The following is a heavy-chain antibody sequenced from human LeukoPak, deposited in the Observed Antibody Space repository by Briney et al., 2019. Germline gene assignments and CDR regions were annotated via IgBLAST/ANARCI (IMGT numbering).Heavy chain of an antibody. V-gene: IGHV4-61*02. Sequence: SQTLSLTCTVSGGSISSGSYYWNWIRQSAGKGLEWIGRIYTSGTTNYNPPLKSRVSISLDTSKNQFSLKLTSVPPADTAVYFCARSSGFVSSGWFDPWGQGTLVTVSS. D-gene: IGHD1-26*01. CDR1: GGSISSGSYY. J-gene: IGHJ5*02. CDR2: IYTSGTT. CDR3: ARSSGFVSSGWFDP.